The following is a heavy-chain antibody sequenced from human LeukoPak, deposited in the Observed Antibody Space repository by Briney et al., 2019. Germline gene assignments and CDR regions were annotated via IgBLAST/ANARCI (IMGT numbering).Heavy chain of an antibody. CDR3: NRVTGDYYGSDEIYYFDY. J-gene: IGHJ4*02. V-gene: IGHV3-49*03. CDR2: IRSKAYGGTT. Sequence: GGSLRLSCTASGFTFGDYAMSWFRQAPGKGLEWVGFIRSKAYGGTTEYAASVKGRFTISRDDSKSIAYLQMNSLKTEDTAVYYCNRVTGDYYGSDEIYYFDYWGQETLVTVSS. CDR1: GFTFGDYA. D-gene: IGHD3-10*01.